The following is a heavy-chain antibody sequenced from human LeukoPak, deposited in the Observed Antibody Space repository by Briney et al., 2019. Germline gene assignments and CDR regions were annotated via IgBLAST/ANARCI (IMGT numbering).Heavy chain of an antibody. CDR1: GFTFSDYY. CDR3: ARDLIGSYGPYYFDY. Sequence: GGSLRLSCAASGFTFSDYYMSWIRQAPGKGLEWVSYISSSGSTIYYADSVKGRFTISRDNAKNSLYLQMNSLRAEDTAVYYCARDLIGSYGPYYFDYWAREPWSPSPQ. V-gene: IGHV3-11*04. J-gene: IGHJ4*02. CDR2: ISSSGSTI. D-gene: IGHD1-26*01.